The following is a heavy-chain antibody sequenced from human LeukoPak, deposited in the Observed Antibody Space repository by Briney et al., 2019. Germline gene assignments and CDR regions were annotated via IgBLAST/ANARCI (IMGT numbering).Heavy chain of an antibody. CDR1: GFTFSDSV. Sequence: GGSLRLSCYVSGFTFSDSVIHWVRHAAGKGLEWVGRIRSKTKSGETAYAASVKGRFTVSRDDSKDTAYLQMNSLKPEDTAVYYCTSPAHDFDIWSGYYSLWGHGTQVTVSS. J-gene: IGHJ4*01. CDR2: IRSKTKSGET. V-gene: IGHV3-73*01. CDR3: TSPAHDFDIWSGYYSL. D-gene: IGHD3-3*01.